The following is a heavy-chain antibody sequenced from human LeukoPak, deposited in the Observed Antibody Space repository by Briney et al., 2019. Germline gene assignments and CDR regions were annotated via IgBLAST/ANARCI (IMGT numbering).Heavy chain of an antibody. CDR3: ARRIAVAGTGLVDY. CDR2: IIPIFGTA. Sequence: GASVKVSCKASGGTFSSYAISWVRQAPGQGLEWMGGIIPIFGTANYAQKFQGRVTITADESTSTAYMELSSLRSEDTAVYYCARRIAVAGTGLVDYWGQGTLVTVSS. V-gene: IGHV1-69*13. D-gene: IGHD6-19*01. CDR1: GGTFSSYA. J-gene: IGHJ4*02.